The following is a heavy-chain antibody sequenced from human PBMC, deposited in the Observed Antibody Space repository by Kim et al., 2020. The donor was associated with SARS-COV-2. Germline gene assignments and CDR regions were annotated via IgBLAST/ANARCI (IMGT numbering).Heavy chain of an antibody. J-gene: IGHJ6*02. D-gene: IGHD2-21*01. CDR1: GFTFSSYA. CDR2: ISGSGGST. V-gene: IGHV3-23*01. Sequence: GGSLRLSCAASGFTFSSYAMSWVRQAPGKGLEWVSAISGSGGSTYYADSVKGRFTISRDNSKNTLYLQMNSLRAEDTAVYYCANDPDIVAELPDSYGMDVWGQGTTVTVSS. CDR3: ANDPDIVAELPDSYGMDV.